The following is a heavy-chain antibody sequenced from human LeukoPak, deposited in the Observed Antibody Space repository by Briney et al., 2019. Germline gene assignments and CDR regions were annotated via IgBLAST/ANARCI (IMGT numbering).Heavy chain of an antibody. CDR1: GFTFSSHW. CDR2: ISWNSGSI. J-gene: IGHJ4*02. D-gene: IGHD6-13*01. V-gene: IGHV3-9*01. CDR3: AKDASPFIAAAVTGGFDY. Sequence: GGSLRLSCAASGFTFSSHWMHWVRQAPGKGLEWVSGISWNSGSIGYADSVKGRFTISRDNAKNSLYLQMNSLRAEDTALYYCAKDASPFIAAAVTGGFDYWGQGTLVTVSS.